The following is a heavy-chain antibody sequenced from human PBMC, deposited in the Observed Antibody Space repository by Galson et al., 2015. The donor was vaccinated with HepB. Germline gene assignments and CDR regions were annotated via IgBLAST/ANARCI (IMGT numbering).Heavy chain of an antibody. CDR3: AKGGASGSYRYYLDY. J-gene: IGHJ4*02. CDR1: GFTFSSYA. D-gene: IGHD1-26*01. V-gene: IGHV3-23*01. Sequence: SLRLSCAASGFTFSSYAMSWVRQAPGKGLEWVSAISGSGGSTYYADSVKGRFTISRDNSKNTLYLQMNSLRAEDTAVYYCAKGGASGSYRYYLDYWGQGTLVTVSS. CDR2: ISGSGGST.